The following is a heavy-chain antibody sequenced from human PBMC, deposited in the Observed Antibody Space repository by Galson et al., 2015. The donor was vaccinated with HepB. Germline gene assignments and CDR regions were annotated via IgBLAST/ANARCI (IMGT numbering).Heavy chain of an antibody. J-gene: IGHJ6*03. D-gene: IGHD2-2*02. CDR3: ARTPAAIVMYYYYYMDV. V-gene: IGHV4-34*01. CDR2: IHHRGST. Sequence: LSLTCAVYGGSFSGYYWTWIRQPPGEGLEGMGGIHHRGSTNSNPSHKIRVTISVDTSKNQFSLNLSSVTPADTAVYYCARTPAAIVMYYYYYMDVWGKGTTVTVSS. CDR1: GGSFSGYY.